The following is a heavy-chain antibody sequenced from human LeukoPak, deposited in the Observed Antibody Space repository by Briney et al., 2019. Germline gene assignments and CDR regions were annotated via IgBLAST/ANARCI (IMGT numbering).Heavy chain of an antibody. Sequence: GGSLRLSYAASGFTFSNYGMQWVRQAPGKGLEWLAVIWYDGSQKYYADSVKGRFTISREDSKNTLYLQMNSLRVEDTAMYYRARDYCSTTTCLDYWGQGTLVTVSS. J-gene: IGHJ4*02. CDR1: GFTFSNYG. CDR2: IWYDGSQK. V-gene: IGHV3-33*01. D-gene: IGHD2-2*01. CDR3: ARDYCSTTTCLDY.